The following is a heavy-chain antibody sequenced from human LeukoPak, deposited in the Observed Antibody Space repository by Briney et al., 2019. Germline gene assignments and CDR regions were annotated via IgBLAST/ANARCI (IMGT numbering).Heavy chain of an antibody. Sequence: SETLSLTCTVSGDSISSYYWSWIRQPPGKGLEWIGYIYYSGSTNYNPSLKGRVTVSVDTSKNQFSLKLSSVTAADTAVYYCARTKKYYYDSSGYYGEHDYWGQGTLVTVSS. V-gene: IGHV4-59*01. CDR1: GDSISSYY. D-gene: IGHD3-22*01. CDR2: IYYSGST. J-gene: IGHJ4*02. CDR3: ARTKKYYYDSSGYYGEHDY.